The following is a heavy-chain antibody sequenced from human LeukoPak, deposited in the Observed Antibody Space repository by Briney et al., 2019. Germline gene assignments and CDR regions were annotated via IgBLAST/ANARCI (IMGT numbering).Heavy chain of an antibody. CDR2: ISYDGSNK. J-gene: IGHJ4*02. CDR1: GFTFSSYG. V-gene: IGHV3-30*18. D-gene: IGHD1-26*01. CDR3: AKHSGSYQTAFDL. Sequence: QPGRSLRLSCAASGFTFSSYGMHWVRQAPGKGLEWVAVISYDGSNKYYADSVKGRFTISRDNSKNTLYLQMNSLRAEDTAVYYCAKHSGSYQTAFDLGGQGTLVTASS.